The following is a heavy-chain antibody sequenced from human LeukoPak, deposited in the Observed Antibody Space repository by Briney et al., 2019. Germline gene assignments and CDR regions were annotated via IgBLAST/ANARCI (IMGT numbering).Heavy chain of an antibody. CDR3: AKSHASIWNVYDY. Sequence: GGSLRLSCAASGFTFSSYAMSWVRQAPGKGLEWVSALSGSGGSTYYADSVKGRFTISRDNLKNMVFLQMSTLRAEDTAIYYCAKSHASIWNVYDYWGQGTLVTVSS. CDR1: GFTFSSYA. V-gene: IGHV3-23*01. CDR2: LSGSGGST. D-gene: IGHD6-13*01. J-gene: IGHJ4*02.